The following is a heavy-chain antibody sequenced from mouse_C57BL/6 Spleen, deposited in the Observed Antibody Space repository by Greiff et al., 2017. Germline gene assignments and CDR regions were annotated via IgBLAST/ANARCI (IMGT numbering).Heavy chain of an antibody. CDR1: GYAFSSSW. CDR2: IYPGDGDT. Sequence: VQLQQSGPELVKPGASVKISCKASGYAFSSSWMHWVKQRPGQGLEWIGRIYPGDGDTNYNEKFKGKATLTADKSSSTAYMQLSSLTSEDSAVYFCAFYYGYEDYAMDYWGQGTSVTVSS. D-gene: IGHD2-2*01. J-gene: IGHJ4*01. CDR3: AFYYGYEDYAMDY. V-gene: IGHV1-82*01.